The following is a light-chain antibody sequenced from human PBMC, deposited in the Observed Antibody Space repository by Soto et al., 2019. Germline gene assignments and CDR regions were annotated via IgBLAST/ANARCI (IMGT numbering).Light chain of an antibody. V-gene: IGLV4-69*01. CDR1: SGHSNYD. CDR3: QTWGSAIVV. Sequence: QPVLTQSPSASASLGASVKLTCTLSSGHSNYDIAWHQQQSEKGPRYLMKLNSDGSHSKGDGIPDRFSGSRSGAERYLTISSVQSEDEAHYYCQTWGSAIVVFGGGTKLTVL. CDR2: LNSDGSH. J-gene: IGLJ2*01.